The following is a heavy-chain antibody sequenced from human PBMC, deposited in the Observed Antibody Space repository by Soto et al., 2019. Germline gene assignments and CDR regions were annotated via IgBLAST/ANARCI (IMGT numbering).Heavy chain of an antibody. CDR1: GFSFSSYN. CDR3: ATIGDRDGFDI. CDR2: ISTSGSYI. Sequence: EVQLVESGGGLVKPEESLRLSCAASGFSFSSYNMKWVRQAPGKGLEWVSSISTSGSYIFYAGSVSGRFTIFRDDAKNSLHLQMNSLRLEDTAVYYCATIGDRDGFDIWGQGTTVIVSS. V-gene: IGHV3-21*06. D-gene: IGHD4-17*01. J-gene: IGHJ3*02.